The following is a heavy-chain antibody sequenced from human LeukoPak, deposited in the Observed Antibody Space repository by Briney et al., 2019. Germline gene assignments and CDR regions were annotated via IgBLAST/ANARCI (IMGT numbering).Heavy chain of an antibody. D-gene: IGHD3-16*01. Sequence: GGSLRLSCAASGFPFSSYAMSWVRQAPGKGLEWVSAISGSGGSTYYADSVKGRFTISRDNSKNPLYLQMNSLRAEDTAVYYCARAYDDYVWGTPSPFDIWGQGTMVTVSS. J-gene: IGHJ3*02. CDR1: GFPFSSYA. CDR2: ISGSGGST. CDR3: ARAYDDYVWGTPSPFDI. V-gene: IGHV3-23*01.